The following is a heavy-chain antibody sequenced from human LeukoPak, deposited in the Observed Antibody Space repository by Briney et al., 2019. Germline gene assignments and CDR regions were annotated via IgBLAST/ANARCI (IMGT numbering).Heavy chain of an antibody. CDR3: ARDDGITNWFDP. CDR1: GFTVSSNY. Sequence: GGSLRLSCAASGFTVSSNYMSWVRQAPGKGLEWISVIYSGGSTYYADSVKGRFTISRDNAKNTLYLQMNSLRAEDTAVYYCARDDGITNWFDPWGQGTLVTVSS. D-gene: IGHD1-14*01. CDR2: IYSGGST. V-gene: IGHV3-66*02. J-gene: IGHJ5*02.